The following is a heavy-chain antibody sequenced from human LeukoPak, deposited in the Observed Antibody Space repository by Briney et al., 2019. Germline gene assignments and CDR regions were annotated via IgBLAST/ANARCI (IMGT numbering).Heavy chain of an antibody. CDR2: ISAYNGNT. D-gene: IGHD3-3*01. CDR3: ARVGITTYDYYYYYGMDV. V-gene: IGHV1-18*01. CDR1: GYTFTIYG. J-gene: IGHJ6*02. Sequence: GASVTLSFKASGYTFTIYGISWVRQAPGQGLEWMGWISAYNGNTNYAQKLQGRVTMTTDTSTSTAYMELRSLRSDDTAVYYCARVGITTYDYYYYYGMDVWGQGTTVTVS.